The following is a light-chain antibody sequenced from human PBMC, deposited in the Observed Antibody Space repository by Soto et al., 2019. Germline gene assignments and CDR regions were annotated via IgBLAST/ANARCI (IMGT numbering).Light chain of an antibody. CDR2: EVS. J-gene: IGLJ2*01. V-gene: IGLV2-14*01. Sequence: QSALTQPASVSGSPGQSITISCTGSSSDVGGYDYVSWYQQHPGKAPKLMIYEVSNRPSGVSNRVSGSKSGNTASLTISGLQAEDEADYYCCSYTGSLTLLFGGGTKLTVL. CDR3: CSYTGSLTLL. CDR1: SSDVGGYDY.